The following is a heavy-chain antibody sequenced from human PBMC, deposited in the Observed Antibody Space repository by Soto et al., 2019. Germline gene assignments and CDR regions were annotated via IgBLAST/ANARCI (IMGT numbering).Heavy chain of an antibody. CDR2: IYYSGST. CDR3: ARQVVVVPAARFDY. Sequence: QLQLQESGPGLVKPSETLSLTCTVSGGSISSSSYYWGWIRQPPGKGLEWIGSIYYSGSTYYNQSLKSRVTISVDTSKNQFSLKLSFVTAADTAVYYCARQVVVVPAARFDYWGQGTLVTVSS. CDR1: GGSISSSSYY. V-gene: IGHV4-39*01. J-gene: IGHJ4*02. D-gene: IGHD2-2*01.